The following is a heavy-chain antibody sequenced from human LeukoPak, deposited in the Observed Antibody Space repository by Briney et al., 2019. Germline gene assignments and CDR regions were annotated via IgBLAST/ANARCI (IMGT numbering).Heavy chain of an antibody. J-gene: IGHJ4*02. CDR3: VRRQPSMRTSGGFVGHFDY. V-gene: IGHV4-34*01. Sequence: TPSETLSLTCAVSGGHFSGYFWTWIRQAPGKGLEWIGEVNSRGSATYNPSLRSRVTFLPDTSRNQFSLTLTSVTAADTAVYYCVRRQPSMRTSGGFVGHFDYWGQGILVIVSS. D-gene: IGHD3-16*02. CDR2: VNSRGSA. CDR1: GGHFSGYF.